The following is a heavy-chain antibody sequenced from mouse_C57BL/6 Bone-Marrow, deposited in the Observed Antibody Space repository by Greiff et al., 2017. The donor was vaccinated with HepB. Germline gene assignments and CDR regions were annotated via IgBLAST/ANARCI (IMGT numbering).Heavy chain of an antibody. CDR3: ARGDYYGGSYDYWYCDV. CDR1: GYTFTDYN. Sequence: VQLQQSGPELVKPGASVKMSCKASGYTFTDYNMHWVKQSHGKSLEWIGYINPNNGGTSYNQKFKGKATLTVNKSSSTAYMELRSLTSEDSAVYYCARGDYYGGSYDYWYCDVWGTGTTVTVSS. CDR2: INPNNGGT. D-gene: IGHD1-1*01. J-gene: IGHJ1*03. V-gene: IGHV1-22*01.